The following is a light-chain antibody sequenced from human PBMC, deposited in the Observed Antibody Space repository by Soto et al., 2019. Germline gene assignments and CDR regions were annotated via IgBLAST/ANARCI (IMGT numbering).Light chain of an antibody. CDR1: SGHSTYD. CDR2: LSGDGSH. J-gene: IGLJ3*02. V-gene: IGLV4-69*01. Sequence: QSVLTQSPSASASLGASVKLTCTLSSGHSTYDVAWHQQQPQKGPRFLMKLSGDGSHTKGDGIPDRFSGSSSGAECYLIISSLQSEDEADYFCQTWGSGIWVFGGGTQLTVL. CDR3: QTWGSGIWV.